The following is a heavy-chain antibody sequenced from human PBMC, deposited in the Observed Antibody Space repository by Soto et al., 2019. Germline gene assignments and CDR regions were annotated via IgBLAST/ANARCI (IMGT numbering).Heavy chain of an antibody. D-gene: IGHD3-3*01. CDR2: ISGSGGST. CDR3: AKDVSIRFWSDYYYGMDV. Sequence: GGSLRLSCAASGFTFSSYAMSWVRQAPGKGLEWVSAISGSGGSTYYADSVKGRFTISRDNSKNTLYLQMNSLRAEDTAVYYCAKDVSIRFWSDYYYGMDVWGQGTTVTVSS. V-gene: IGHV3-23*01. J-gene: IGHJ6*02. CDR1: GFTFSSYA.